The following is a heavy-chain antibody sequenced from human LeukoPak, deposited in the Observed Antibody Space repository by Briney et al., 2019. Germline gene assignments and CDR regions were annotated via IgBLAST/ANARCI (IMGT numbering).Heavy chain of an antibody. D-gene: IGHD5-18*01. CDR3: ASTLEYSGGAFDI. Sequence: SETLSLTCTVSGGSISSSSYYWGWIRQPPGKGLEWIGSIYYSGSTYYNPSLKSRVTISVDTSKNQFSLKLSSVTAADTAVYYCASTLEYSGGAFDIWGQGTMVTVSS. CDR1: GGSISSSSYY. V-gene: IGHV4-39*07. J-gene: IGHJ3*02. CDR2: IYYSGST.